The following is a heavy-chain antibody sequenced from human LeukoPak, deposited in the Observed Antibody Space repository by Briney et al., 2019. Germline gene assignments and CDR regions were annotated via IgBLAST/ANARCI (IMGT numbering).Heavy chain of an antibody. Sequence: GGSLRLSCAASGFTFSTYWMAWFRQAPGKGLEWVANIKGDESARHQADSVKGRFTISRDNTQNSVYLQMSNLRGDDTAVYYCARDVVGSLDYWGQGTLVTVSS. CDR1: GFTFSTYW. J-gene: IGHJ4*02. V-gene: IGHV3-7*01. D-gene: IGHD1-26*01. CDR3: ARDVVGSLDY. CDR2: IKGDESAR.